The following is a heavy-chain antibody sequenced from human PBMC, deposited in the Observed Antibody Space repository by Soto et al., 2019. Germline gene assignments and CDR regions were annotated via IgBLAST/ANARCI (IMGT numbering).Heavy chain of an antibody. D-gene: IGHD2-2*01. V-gene: IGHV4-31*03. J-gene: IGHJ4*02. Sequence: QVQLQESGPGLVKPSQTLSLTCTVSGGSISSGGYYWSWIRQHPGKGLEWIGYIYYSGSTYYNPSLKSRVTISVDTSKNQFSLNLSSATAADTAVYYCARDRGACRYCSSTSCHFDYWGQGALVAVSS. CDR3: ARDRGACRYCSSTSCHFDY. CDR2: IYYSGST. CDR1: GGSISSGGYY.